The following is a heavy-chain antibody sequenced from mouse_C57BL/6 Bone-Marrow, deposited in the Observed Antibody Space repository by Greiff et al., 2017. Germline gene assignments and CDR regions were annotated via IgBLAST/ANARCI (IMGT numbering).Heavy chain of an antibody. V-gene: IGHV1-81*01. Sequence: VQLKRSGAELARPGASVKLSCKASGYTFTSYGIRWVKQRTGQGLEWIGEIYPRSGNTYYNEKFKGKATLTADKSSSTAYMELRSLTSEDSAVYFCANCDGDYYAMDYWGQGTSVTVSS. J-gene: IGHJ4*01. D-gene: IGHD2-3*01. CDR2: IYPRSGNT. CDR3: ANCDGDYYAMDY. CDR1: GYTFTSYG.